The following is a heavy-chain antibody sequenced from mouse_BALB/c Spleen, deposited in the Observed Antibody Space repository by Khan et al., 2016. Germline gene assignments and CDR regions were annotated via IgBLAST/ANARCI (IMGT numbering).Heavy chain of an antibody. CDR1: GYTFTIYT. CDR3: ARSGRMGDNYFFDY. J-gene: IGHJ2*01. CDR2: INPSSGYT. Sequence: QVQLQQSGAELARPGASVKMSCKASGYTFTIYTMHWVKQRPGQGLEWIGYINPSSGYTNYNQKFKDKATLTADKSSSTAYMPLSSLTSGDSAVSYCARSGRMGDNYFFDYWGQGTTLPVSS. V-gene: IGHV1-4*01. D-gene: IGHD1-3*01.